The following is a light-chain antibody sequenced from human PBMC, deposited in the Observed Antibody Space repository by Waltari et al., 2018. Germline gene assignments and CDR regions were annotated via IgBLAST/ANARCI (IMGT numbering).Light chain of an antibody. Sequence: IVLTQSPATLSLSPGERATLSCRASQTVSTYLAWFQQKPGQAPRLLIEDASNMAPGIPARFRGSGSGTDFSLTISSLEPEDFAVYYCLQRSLWPWTFGQGTKVAVK. J-gene: IGKJ1*01. V-gene: IGKV3-11*01. CDR1: QTVSTY. CDR3: LQRSLWPWT. CDR2: DAS.